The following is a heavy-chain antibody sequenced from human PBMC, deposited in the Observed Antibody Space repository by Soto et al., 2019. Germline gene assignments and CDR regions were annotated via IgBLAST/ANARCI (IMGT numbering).Heavy chain of an antibody. CDR2: INAGNGNT. CDR3: ARDDNSGSYSGHDY. J-gene: IGHJ4*02. D-gene: IGHD3-10*01. Sequence: ASVKVYCKASGYTFTIYAMHWVRQAPGQRLEWMGWINAGNGNTKYSQKFQGRVTITRDTSASTAYMELSSLRSEDTAAYYCARDDNSGSYSGHDYWGQGTLVTVSS. V-gene: IGHV1-3*01. CDR1: GYTFTIYA.